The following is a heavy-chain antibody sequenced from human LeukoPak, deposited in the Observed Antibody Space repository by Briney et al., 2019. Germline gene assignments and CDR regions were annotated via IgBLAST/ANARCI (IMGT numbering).Heavy chain of an antibody. Sequence: PGGSLRLSCVASGFTFSNNAASWFRQAPGKGLEWVSTVGRGGGDTYYADSVRGRFTISKDSSKNTLQMNSLSADDTAMYYCAREWPSNAFDIWGQGTMVIVSS. V-gene: IGHV3-23*01. CDR1: GFTFSNNA. J-gene: IGHJ3*02. CDR3: AREWPSNAFDI. D-gene: IGHD5-12*01. CDR2: VGRGGGDT.